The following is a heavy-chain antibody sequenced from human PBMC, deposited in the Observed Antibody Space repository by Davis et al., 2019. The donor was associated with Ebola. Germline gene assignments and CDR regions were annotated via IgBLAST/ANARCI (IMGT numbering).Heavy chain of an antibody. J-gene: IGHJ4*02. CDR1: EDSFTSYW. D-gene: IGHD5-24*01. Sequence: GESLKISCKDSEDSFTSYWIGWVRQMPGKGLEWMGIIYPGDSDTRYSPSFQGQVTISADVSTSTAYLHWSSLKASDTAVYYCARGTDGYNPGGYFDSWGQGTLVTVSS. CDR3: ARGTDGYNPGGYFDS. V-gene: IGHV5-51*01. CDR2: IYPGDSDT.